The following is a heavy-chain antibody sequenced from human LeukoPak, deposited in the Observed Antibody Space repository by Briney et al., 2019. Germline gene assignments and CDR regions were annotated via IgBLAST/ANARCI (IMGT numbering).Heavy chain of an antibody. CDR2: SHVTGKT. D-gene: IGHD3-22*01. J-gene: IGHJ2*01. CDR1: GDSLSDYS. CDR3: GRRGWFFEL. Sequence: SETLSLTCSVSGDSLSDYSWSWLRQPPGKALEWIGYSHVTGKTYYNPSLNSRVTISIDTSKNQFFLSLTSVTAADTAMYFCGRRGWFFELGGGGTVLTVSS. V-gene: IGHV4-59*08.